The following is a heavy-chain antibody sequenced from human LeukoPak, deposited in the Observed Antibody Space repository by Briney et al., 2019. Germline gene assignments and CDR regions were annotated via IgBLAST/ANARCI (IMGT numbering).Heavy chain of an antibody. Sequence: GRSLRLSCAASGFTFSSYAMHWVRQAPGKGLEWVALISYDGSNKYYADSVKGRFTISRDNSKNSLYLQMNSLRAEDTAVYYCASLGYFDWLLSLDYWGQGTLVTVSS. CDR3: ASLGYFDWLLSLDY. V-gene: IGHV3-30*04. CDR2: ISYDGSNK. CDR1: GFTFSSYA. D-gene: IGHD3-9*01. J-gene: IGHJ4*02.